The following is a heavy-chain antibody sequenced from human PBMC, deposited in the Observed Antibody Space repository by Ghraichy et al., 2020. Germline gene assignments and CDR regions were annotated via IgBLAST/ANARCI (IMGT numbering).Heavy chain of an antibody. D-gene: IGHD6-13*01. J-gene: IGHJ5*02. CDR3: ARDRTAGTFSWWFDP. CDR1: GFTFSSYA. Sequence: GESLNISCAASGFTFSSYAMHWVRQAPGKGLEWVAVISYDGSNKYYADSVKGRFTISRDNSKNTLYLQMNSLRAEDTAVYYCARDRTAGTFSWWFDPWGQGTLVTVSS. CDR2: ISYDGSNK. V-gene: IGHV3-30-3*01.